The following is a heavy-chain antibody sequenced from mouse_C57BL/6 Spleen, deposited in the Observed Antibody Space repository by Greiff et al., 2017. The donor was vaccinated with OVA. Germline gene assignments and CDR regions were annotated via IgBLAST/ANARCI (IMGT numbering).Heavy chain of an antibody. CDR3: ARPSSWYFDV. J-gene: IGHJ1*03. V-gene: IGHV5-17*01. Sequence: DVQLVESGGGLVKPGGSLKLSCAASGFTFSDYGMHWVRQALEKGLEWVAYISSGSSTIYYADTVKGRFTISRDNAKNTLFLQMTSLRSEDTAMYYCARPSSWYFDVWGTGTTVTVSS. CDR1: GFTFSDYG. CDR2: ISSGSSTI. D-gene: IGHD2-10*02.